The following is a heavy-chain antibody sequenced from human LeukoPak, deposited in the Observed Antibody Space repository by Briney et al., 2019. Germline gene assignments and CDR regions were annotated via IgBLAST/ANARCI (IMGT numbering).Heavy chain of an antibody. V-gene: IGHV3-30*18. CDR3: AKDRHFMITFGGVIGN. CDR2: ISYDGSNK. J-gene: IGHJ4*02. CDR1: GFTFSSYG. Sequence: GRSLRLSCAASGFTFSSYGMHWVRQAPGKGLEWVAVISYDGSNKYYADSVKGRFTISRDNSKNTLYLQMNSLRAEDTAVYHCAKDRHFMITFGGVIGNWGQGTLVTVSS. D-gene: IGHD3-16*02.